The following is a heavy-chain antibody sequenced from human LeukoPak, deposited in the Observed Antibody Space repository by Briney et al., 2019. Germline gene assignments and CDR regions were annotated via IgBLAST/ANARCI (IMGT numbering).Heavy chain of an antibody. CDR2: IKPDGSEK. V-gene: IGHV3-7*04. CDR3: ARAAVAAPGDV. Sequence: PGGSLRLSCAASGFTFSSYWMAWVSQAPGKGLEWVANIKPDGSEKYYVDSLRGRFTISGDNAENSLYLQMKSLRDEDTAVYYCARAAVAAPGDVWGQGTTVTVSS. D-gene: IGHD6-19*01. CDR1: GFTFSSYW. J-gene: IGHJ6*02.